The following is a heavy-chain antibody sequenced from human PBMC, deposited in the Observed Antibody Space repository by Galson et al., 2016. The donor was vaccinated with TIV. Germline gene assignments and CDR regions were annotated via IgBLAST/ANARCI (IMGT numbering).Heavy chain of an antibody. CDR1: GASVGSVFY. CDR2: IFPNGNT. D-gene: IGHD4-23*01. V-gene: IGHV4-61*10. J-gene: IGHJ3*01. Sequence: ETLSLTCTFSGASVGSVFYWAWIRQPAGKGLEWIGHIFPNGNTHYSPSLKNRVTISMDASENHFSLKLDSVTAADTAVYLCATPTPVVNLRGFDVWGQGTTVIVSS. CDR3: ATPTPVVNLRGFDV.